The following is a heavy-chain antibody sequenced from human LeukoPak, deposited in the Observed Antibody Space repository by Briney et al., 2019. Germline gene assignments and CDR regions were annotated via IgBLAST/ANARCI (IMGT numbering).Heavy chain of an antibody. CDR1: GFTFSSYG. Sequence: GGSLRLSCAASGFTFSSYGMHWVRQAPGKGLEWVAVISYDAVNKYYVSSVRGRFTTSRDNSKNMLYLQMNSLRADDTAMYYCAKDVGDGSGRLSYFAHWGQGTLLTVSS. J-gene: IGHJ4*02. CDR3: AKDVGDGSGRLSYFAH. CDR2: ISYDAVNK. D-gene: IGHD3-10*01. V-gene: IGHV3-30*18.